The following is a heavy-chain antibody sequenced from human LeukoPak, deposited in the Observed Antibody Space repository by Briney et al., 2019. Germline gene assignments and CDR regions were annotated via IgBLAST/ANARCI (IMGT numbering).Heavy chain of an antibody. V-gene: IGHV4-38-2*01. CDR1: CYSISSGYY. CDR3: ARPYSGRFDY. Sequence: SETLSLTCAVSCYSISSGYYWGWIRQPPGKGLEWIGSIYHSGSTYYNPSLKSRVTISVDTSKNQFSLKLSSVTAADTAVYYCARPYSGRFDYWGQGALVTVSS. D-gene: IGHD1-26*01. J-gene: IGHJ4*02. CDR2: IYHSGST.